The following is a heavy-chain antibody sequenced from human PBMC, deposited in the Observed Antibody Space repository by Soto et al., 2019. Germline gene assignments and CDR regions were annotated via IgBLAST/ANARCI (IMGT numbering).Heavy chain of an antibody. CDR1: GITVSSNY. CDR3: ARAVLKGQKVEGFDL. J-gene: IGHJ5*02. V-gene: IGHV3-66*01. Sequence: NLVESGGGVVQPGGSLRLSCAASGITVSSNYMSWVRQAPGKGLEWVSTLYRSGDTYYADSVRGRFTISRDSSKNTLFVQVSSLRVEDTGVYFCARAVLKGQKVEGFDLWGQGTQVFVSS. D-gene: IGHD2-8*01. CDR2: LYRSGDT.